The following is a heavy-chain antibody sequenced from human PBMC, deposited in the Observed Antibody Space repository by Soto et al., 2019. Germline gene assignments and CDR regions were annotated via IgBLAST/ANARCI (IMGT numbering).Heavy chain of an antibody. CDR3: AKGGYTSIKGCFDP. Sequence: GGSLRLSCAASGFTFSSYAMSLVRQAPGKGLEWVSGISVSGGNTYYADSVKGRFTISRDNSKNTLYLQMNSLRAEDTAVYYCAKGGYTSIKGCFDPWGQGTMVTI. CDR2: ISVSGGNT. V-gene: IGHV3-23*01. CDR1: GFTFSSYA. D-gene: IGHD2-15*01. J-gene: IGHJ5*02.